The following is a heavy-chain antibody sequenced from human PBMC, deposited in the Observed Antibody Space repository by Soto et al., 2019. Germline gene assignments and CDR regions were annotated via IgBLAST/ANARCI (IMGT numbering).Heavy chain of an antibody. CDR3: ARGIFYALHI. J-gene: IGHJ3*02. CDR1: GVSLSNPNW. D-gene: IGHD3-9*01. CDR2: IDHSGST. Sequence: QVQLQESGPGLVTPSGTLSLTCAVSGVSLSNPNWWAWVRQAPGKGLEWIAEIDHSGSTNYNPSLNSRVTISLDRSKNHFSLKLSSVAAADTALYYCARGIFYALHIWGQGTMVTVSS. V-gene: IGHV4-4*02.